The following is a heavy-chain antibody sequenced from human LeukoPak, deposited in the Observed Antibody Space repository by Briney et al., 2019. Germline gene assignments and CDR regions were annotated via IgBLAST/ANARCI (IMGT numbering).Heavy chain of an antibody. D-gene: IGHD2-15*01. CDR2: INHSGST. CDR3: ARSVEGYCRGGSCYSYSYYMDV. CDR1: GFTFSSYW. J-gene: IGHJ6*03. V-gene: IGHV4-34*01. Sequence: GSLRLSCAASGFTFSSYWMSWVRQPPGKGLEWIGEINHSGSTNYNPSLKSRVTISVDTSKNQFSLKLSSVTAADTAVYYCARSVEGYCRGGSCYSYSYYMDVWGKGTTVTVSS.